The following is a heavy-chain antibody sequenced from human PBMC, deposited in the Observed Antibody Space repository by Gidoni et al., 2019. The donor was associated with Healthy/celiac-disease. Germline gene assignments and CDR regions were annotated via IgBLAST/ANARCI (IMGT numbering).Heavy chain of an antibody. D-gene: IGHD6-13*01. CDR2: ISWNSGSI. J-gene: IGHJ4*02. CDR1: GFTFDDYA. V-gene: IGHV3-9*01. CDR3: AKEGPGGSSWDY. Sequence: EVQLVESGGGLVQPGRSLRLSCAASGFTFDDYAMHWVRQAPGKGLEWVSGISWNSGSIGYADSVKGRFTISRDNAKNSLYLQMNSLRAEDTALYYCAKEGPGGSSWDYWGQGTLVTVSS.